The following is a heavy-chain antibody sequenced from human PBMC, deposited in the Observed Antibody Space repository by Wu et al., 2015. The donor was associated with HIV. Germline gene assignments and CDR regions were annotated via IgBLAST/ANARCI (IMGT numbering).Heavy chain of an antibody. CDR1: GYSFTAYY. D-gene: IGHD5-18*01. V-gene: IGHV1-2*02. J-gene: IGHJ4*02. Sequence: QVQLVQSGAEVKKPGASVKVSCKTSGYSFTAYYMHWVRQAPGQGLQWMGRINPNTGGADSAQEFQGRVTLTRDTSISTAYLDLTWLRLDDTAVYYCAAGIQAGGANYWGQGTLVTVSS. CDR2: INPNTGGA. CDR3: AAGIQAGGANY.